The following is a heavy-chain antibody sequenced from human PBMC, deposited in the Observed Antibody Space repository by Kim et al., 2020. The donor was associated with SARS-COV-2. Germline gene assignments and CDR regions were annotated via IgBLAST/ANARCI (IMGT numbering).Heavy chain of an antibody. Sequence: SETLSLTCTVSGGSISSSSYYWGWIRQPPGKGLEWIGSIYYSGSTYYNPSLKSRVTISVDTSKNQFSLKLSSVTAADTAVYYCARHTRLTYYMDVWGKGTTVTVSS. V-gene: IGHV4-39*01. CDR2: IYYSGST. CDR3: ARHTRLTYYMDV. CDR1: GGSISSSSYY. D-gene: IGHD2-21*02. J-gene: IGHJ6*03.